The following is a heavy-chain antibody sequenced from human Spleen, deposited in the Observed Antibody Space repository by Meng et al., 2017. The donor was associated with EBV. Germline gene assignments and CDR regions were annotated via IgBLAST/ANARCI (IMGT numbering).Heavy chain of an antibody. Sequence: QITLKASGPTLVKPTXTLTLTCTFSGFSLSTSGEGVGWIRQPPGKALEWLTVIYWDDDRRYSPSLRGRLTITKDTSKNQVVLTLNNMDPVDTATYFCVRFYDGSGTNWGQGTLVTVSS. V-gene: IGHV2-5*02. J-gene: IGHJ4*02. CDR1: GFSLSTSGEG. CDR2: IYWDDDR. D-gene: IGHD3-10*01. CDR3: VRFYDGSGTN.